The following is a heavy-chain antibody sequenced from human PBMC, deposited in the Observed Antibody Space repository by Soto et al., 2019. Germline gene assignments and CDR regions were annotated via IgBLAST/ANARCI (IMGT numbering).Heavy chain of an antibody. D-gene: IGHD2-21*01. CDR2: ISWDGGST. J-gene: IGHJ6*02. CDR3: AKEACHKIEDLCYYYGMDV. Sequence: GGSLRLSCAASGFTFDDYTMHWVRQAPGKGLEWVSLISWDGGSTYYADSVKGRFTISRDNSKNSLYLQMNSLRTEDTALYYCAKEACHKIEDLCYYYGMDVWGQGTSVTVSS. V-gene: IGHV3-43*01. CDR1: GFTFDDYT.